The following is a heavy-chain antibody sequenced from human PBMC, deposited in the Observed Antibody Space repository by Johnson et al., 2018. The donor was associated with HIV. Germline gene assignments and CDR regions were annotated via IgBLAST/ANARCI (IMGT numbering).Heavy chain of an antibody. CDR2: ISYDGSNK. CDR3: TRDLRTRAFDI. D-gene: IGHD1-1*01. J-gene: IGHJ3*02. V-gene: IGHV3-30*03. CDR1: GFTFDDYG. Sequence: QVQLVESGGGLVQPGRSLRLSCAASGFTFDDYGMSWVRQAPGKGLEWLAVISYDGSNKYYADSVKGRFTISRDNSKNTLFLQMNSLIVGDTAVYFCTRDLRTRAFDIWGQGTMVTVFS.